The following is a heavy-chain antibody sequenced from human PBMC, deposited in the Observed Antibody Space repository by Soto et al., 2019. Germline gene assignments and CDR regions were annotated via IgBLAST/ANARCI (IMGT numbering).Heavy chain of an antibody. D-gene: IGHD1-20*01. CDR1: GGTFSTYA. CDR2: IIPIFGTP. CDR3: ARVVDPEVSLTWFDP. J-gene: IGHJ5*02. Sequence: QVQLVQSGAEVKKPGSSVKVSCKASGGTFSTYAINWVRQAPGQGLEWMGGIIPIFGTPNYAQKFQDRVTSTADEATSRAYLELSSVTSEDTAVYYCARVVDPEVSLTWFDPWGQGTLVTVSS. V-gene: IGHV1-69*01.